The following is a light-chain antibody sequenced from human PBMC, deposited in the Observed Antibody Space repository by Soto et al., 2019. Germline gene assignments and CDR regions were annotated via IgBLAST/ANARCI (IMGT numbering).Light chain of an antibody. CDR3: KQYTNWPPYT. Sequence: EIVMTQSPATLSVSPGERATLSCRASQSVSSNLAWYQQKPGQAPRLLIYGASTRATGIPARFSGSGSGTEFTLTISSLQSEEFAVYYCKQYTNWPPYTFGQGTKLEIK. V-gene: IGKV3-15*01. J-gene: IGKJ2*01. CDR2: GAS. CDR1: QSVSSN.